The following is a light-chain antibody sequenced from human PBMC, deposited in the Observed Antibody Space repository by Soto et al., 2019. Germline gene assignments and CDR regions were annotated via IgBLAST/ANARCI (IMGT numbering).Light chain of an antibody. Sequence: QSVLTQPPSASGSPGQSVTISCTGTSSDVGGYKYVSWYQQHPGKAPKLMIYEVSKRPSGVPDRFSGSKSGNTASLTVSGLQAEDEADYYCSSYAGRNSVFGTGTKLTVL. CDR1: SSDVGGYKY. V-gene: IGLV2-8*01. J-gene: IGLJ1*01. CDR3: SSYAGRNSV. CDR2: EVS.